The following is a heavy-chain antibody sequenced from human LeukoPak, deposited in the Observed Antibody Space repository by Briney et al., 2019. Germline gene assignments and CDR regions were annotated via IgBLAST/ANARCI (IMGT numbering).Heavy chain of an antibody. CDR2: ISGSGGST. CDR3: AKDISGYQGVAFDI. D-gene: IGHD3-22*01. J-gene: IGHJ3*02. CDR1: GFTLSSYA. V-gene: IGHV3-23*01. Sequence: GGSLRLSCAASGFTLSSYAMSWVRQAPGKGLEWVSAISGSGGSTYYADSVKGRFTISRDNSKNTLYLQMNSLRAEDMAVYYCAKDISGYQGVAFDIWGQGTMVTVSS.